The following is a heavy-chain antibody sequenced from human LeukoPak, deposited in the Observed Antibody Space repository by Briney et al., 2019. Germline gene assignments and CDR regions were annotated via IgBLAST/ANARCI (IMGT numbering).Heavy chain of an antibody. CDR1: GYTFTGYY. CDR3: ARSVMVVAATLAGY. Sequence: ASVKVSCKASGYTFTGYYIHWVRHAPGQGLEWMGWINPNSGGTNYAQKFQGRVTMTRDTSISTAYMELSRLRSDDTAVYYCARSVMVVAATLAGYWGQGTLVTVSS. J-gene: IGHJ4*02. V-gene: IGHV1-2*02. D-gene: IGHD2-15*01. CDR2: INPNSGGT.